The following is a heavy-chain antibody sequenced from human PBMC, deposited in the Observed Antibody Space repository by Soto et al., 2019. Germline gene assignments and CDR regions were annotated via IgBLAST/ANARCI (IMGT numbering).Heavy chain of an antibody. CDR1: GGSVSSGSYY. V-gene: IGHV4-61*01. Sequence: QVQLQESGPGLVKPSETLSLTCTVSGGSVSSGSYYWSWIRQPPGKGLEWIGSIYYSGSTNYNPSLKSRVTISVDTSKHQFSLKLNSVTAADTAVYYCARYSSGWYDVSYWGQGTLVTVSS. CDR3: ARYSSGWYDVSY. CDR2: IYYSGST. J-gene: IGHJ4*02. D-gene: IGHD6-19*01.